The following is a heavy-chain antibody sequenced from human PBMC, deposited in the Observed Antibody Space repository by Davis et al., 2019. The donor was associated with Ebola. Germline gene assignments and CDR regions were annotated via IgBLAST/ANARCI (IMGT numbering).Heavy chain of an antibody. D-gene: IGHD3-22*01. CDR1: GCPTIPYN. J-gene: IGHJ5*02. CDR3: ARDSSGYRP. CDR2: IYYSGST. V-gene: IGHV4-59*12. Sequence: SETLSLTCTAPGCPTIPYNWTWIPQPPGKGLEWIGYIYYSGSTNYNPSLKSRVTISVDTSKNQFSLKLRSVTAADTVVYYCARDSSGYRPWGQGTLVTVSS.